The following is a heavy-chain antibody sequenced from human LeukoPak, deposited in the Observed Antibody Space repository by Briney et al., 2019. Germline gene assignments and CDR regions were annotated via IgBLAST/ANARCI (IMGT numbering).Heavy chain of an antibody. D-gene: IGHD3/OR15-3a*01. CDR2: IKEDGSER. CDR1: GFTFSSYW. J-gene: IGHJ4*02. CDR3: ATMIFGGGFDY. Sequence: PGGSLRLSCAASGFTFSSYWMSWVRQAPGKGLEWVANIKEDGSERKYVDSVKGRFTISRDDAKKSLFLQMNSLRAEDTAVYYCATMIFGGGFDYWGQGTLVTVSS. V-gene: IGHV3-7*01.